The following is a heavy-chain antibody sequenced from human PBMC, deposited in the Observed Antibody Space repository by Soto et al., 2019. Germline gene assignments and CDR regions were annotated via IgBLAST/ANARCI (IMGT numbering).Heavy chain of an antibody. CDR3: TTGPPVRGHCSGGSCY. CDR2: IRSRSVGATT. J-gene: IGHJ4*02. CDR1: GISFNDAW. V-gene: IGHV3-15*01. Sequence: EVQLVESGGGLVKPGGSLRLSCAASGISFNDAWISWVRQAPGQGLEWIGRIRSRSVGATTDYAAPGTGRFTLSRDDSQNTVSLQMNILKTEDTAVYYCTTGPPVRGHCSGGSCYWGQGTLVTVSS. D-gene: IGHD2-15*01.